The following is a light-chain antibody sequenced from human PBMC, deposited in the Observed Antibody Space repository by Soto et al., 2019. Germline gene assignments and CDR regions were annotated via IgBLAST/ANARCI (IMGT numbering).Light chain of an antibody. V-gene: IGKV1-5*03. Sequence: DIPMTQSPSTLAGSVGARVTITCRASQTISSWLAWYQQKPWKAPKLLIDKASTLKSGVPSKFSGSGSGTEFTLTISSLQPDDFATYYCQHYNKYSEAFGHGPKVELK. CDR3: QHYNKYSEA. CDR2: KAS. J-gene: IGKJ1*01. CDR1: QTISSW.